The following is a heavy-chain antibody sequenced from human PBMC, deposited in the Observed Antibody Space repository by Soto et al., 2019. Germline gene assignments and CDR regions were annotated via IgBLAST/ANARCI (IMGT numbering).Heavy chain of an antibody. CDR2: IDWDDDK. Sequence: SGPTLVNPTQTLTLTCTFSGFSLSTSGMCVSWIRQPPGKALEWLALIDWDDDKYYSTSLKTRLTISKDTSKNQVVLTMTNMDPVDTATYYCARILRGYCSSTSCYANYYYYGMDVWGQGTTVTVSS. D-gene: IGHD2-2*01. J-gene: IGHJ6*02. V-gene: IGHV2-70*01. CDR1: GFSLSTSGMC. CDR3: ARILRGYCSSTSCYANYYYYGMDV.